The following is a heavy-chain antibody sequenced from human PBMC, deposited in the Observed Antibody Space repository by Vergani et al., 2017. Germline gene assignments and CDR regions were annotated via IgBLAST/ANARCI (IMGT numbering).Heavy chain of an antibody. V-gene: IGHV4-61*02. J-gene: IGHJ4*02. CDR2: TSTDGST. Sequence: QVQLQESGPGLVKPSQTLSLTCSVSGGAVNSGSNFWTWIRQPAGKGLEWIGRTSTDGSTNYSPSLKSRVTVSVDTSKTQISLRLTSVTAEDTAVYYCARHDRKTYTATMGWYDYWGQGILVTVSS. CDR3: ARHDRKTYTATMGWYDY. CDR1: GGAVNSGSNF. D-gene: IGHD3-16*01.